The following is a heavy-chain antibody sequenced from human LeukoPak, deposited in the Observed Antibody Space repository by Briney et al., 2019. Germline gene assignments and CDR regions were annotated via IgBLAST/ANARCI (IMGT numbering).Heavy chain of an antibody. V-gene: IGHV1-69*04. J-gene: IGHJ4*02. CDR2: IIPILGIA. Sequence: ASVKVSCKAAGHTFTSYGISWVRQAPGQGLEWMGRIIPILGIANYAQKFQGRVTITADKSTSTAYMELSSLRSEDTAVYYCARSYDSSGYPYYFDYWGQGTLVTVSS. CDR3: ARSYDSSGYPYYFDY. CDR1: GHTFTSYG. D-gene: IGHD3-22*01.